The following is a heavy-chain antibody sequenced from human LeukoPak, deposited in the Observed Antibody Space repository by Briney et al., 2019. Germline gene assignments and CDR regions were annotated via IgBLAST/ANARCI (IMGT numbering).Heavy chain of an antibody. Sequence: PGGSLRLSCAASGFTFSTYVMHWVRQAPGKGLEWVAVISYGGSYKNYADSVKGRFSISRDDSKNTLYLQMNSLRDEDTAVYYCAKAHSSGMYYFDYWGQGTLVTVSS. CDR1: GFTFSTYV. CDR2: ISYGGSYK. CDR3: AKAHSSGMYYFDY. V-gene: IGHV3-30*18. J-gene: IGHJ4*02. D-gene: IGHD6-19*01.